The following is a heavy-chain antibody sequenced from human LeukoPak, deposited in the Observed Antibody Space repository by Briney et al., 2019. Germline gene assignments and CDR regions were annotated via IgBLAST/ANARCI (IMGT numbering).Heavy chain of an antibody. CDR3: ARAAYDTNGYTANHDY. V-gene: IGHV3-53*01. CDR2: LYSDGTT. Sequence: GGSLSLSCAASGFTVSDDYMSWVRQAPGKGLEWVSVLYSDGTTYYANSVKGRLTISRDKSKNTLYLQMNNLRAEDTAVYYCARAAYDTNGYTANHDYWGQGTLVTVSS. D-gene: IGHD3-22*01. CDR1: GFTVSDDY. J-gene: IGHJ4*02.